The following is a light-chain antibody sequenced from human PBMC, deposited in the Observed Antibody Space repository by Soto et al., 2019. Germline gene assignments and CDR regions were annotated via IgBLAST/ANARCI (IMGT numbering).Light chain of an antibody. Sequence: EIVMAQSPATLSVSPGGRATLSCRASQSLYNNLAWYQQKPGQAPRLLIYGASARATGIPARFSGSGSGTEFTLTISSLQSEDFAVYYCQQYNNWPLTFGGGTKVEIK. CDR3: QQYNNWPLT. J-gene: IGKJ4*01. V-gene: IGKV3-15*01. CDR1: QSLYNN. CDR2: GAS.